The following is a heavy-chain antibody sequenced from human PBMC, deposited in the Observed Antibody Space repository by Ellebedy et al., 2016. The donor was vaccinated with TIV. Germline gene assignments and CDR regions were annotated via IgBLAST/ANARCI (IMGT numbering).Heavy chain of an antibody. CDR3: AKDVLTGYYNVIGGSDY. Sequence: GESLKISCAASGFTFSSYALSWVRQAPGKGLEWVSAISGSGGSTYYADSVKGRFNISRDNSNNTLYLQMNSLRAEDTAVYYCAKDVLTGYYNVIGGSDYWGQGTLVTVSS. CDR2: ISGSGGST. V-gene: IGHV3-23*01. CDR1: GFTFSSYA. J-gene: IGHJ4*02. D-gene: IGHD3-9*01.